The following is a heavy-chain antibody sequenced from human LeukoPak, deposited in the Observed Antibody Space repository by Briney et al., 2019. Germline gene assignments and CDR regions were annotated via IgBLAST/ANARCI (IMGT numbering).Heavy chain of an antibody. CDR1: GGSISSSSYY. V-gene: IGHV4-39*07. J-gene: IGHJ4*02. CDR3: ARDLPSYDFWSGLLGY. Sequence: SETLSLTCTVSGGSISSSSYYWGWIRQPPGKGLEWIGSIYYSGSTYYNPSLKSRVTISVDTSKNQFSLKLSSVTAADTAVYYCARDLPSYDFWSGLLGYWGQGTLVTVSS. CDR2: IYYSGST. D-gene: IGHD3-3*01.